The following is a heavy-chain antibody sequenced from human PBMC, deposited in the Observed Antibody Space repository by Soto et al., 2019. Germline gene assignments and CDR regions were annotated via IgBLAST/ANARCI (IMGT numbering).Heavy chain of an antibody. CDR1: GFTFSNAW. Sequence: PGGSLRLSCAASGFTFSNAWMIWVRQAPGKGLEWVGRIKSKTDGGTTDYAAPVKGRFTISRDDSKNTLYLQMNSLKTEDTAVYYCTTDYYDSSGYGMDVWGQGTTVTVSS. J-gene: IGHJ6*02. D-gene: IGHD3-22*01. CDR2: IKSKTDGGTT. V-gene: IGHV3-15*01. CDR3: TTDYYDSSGYGMDV.